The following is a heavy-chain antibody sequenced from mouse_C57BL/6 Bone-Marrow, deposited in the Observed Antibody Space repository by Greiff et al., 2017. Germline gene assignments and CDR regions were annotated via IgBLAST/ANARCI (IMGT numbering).Heavy chain of an antibody. CDR3: TRDRYDYDVFAY. J-gene: IGHJ3*01. CDR1: GFTFSSYA. V-gene: IGHV5-9-1*02. Sequence: EVQVVESGEGLVKPGGSLKLSCAASGFTFSSYAMSWVRQTPEKRLEWVAYISSGGDYIYYADTVQGRFTIARENARNTLYLQMSSLKSEDTAMYYCTRDRYDYDVFAYWGQGTLVTVSA. CDR2: ISSGGDYI. D-gene: IGHD2-4*01.